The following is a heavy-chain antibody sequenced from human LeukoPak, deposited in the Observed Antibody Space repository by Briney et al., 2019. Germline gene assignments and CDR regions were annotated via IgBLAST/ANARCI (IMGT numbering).Heavy chain of an antibody. V-gene: IGHV1-69*05. CDR2: IIPIFGTA. Sequence: SVKVSCKASGGAFSSYAISWVRQAPGQGLEWMGGIIPIFGTANYAQKFQGRVTITTDESTSTAYMELSSLRSEDTAVYYCARVVGQNGFYFDYWGQGTPVTVSS. CDR1: GGAFSSYA. CDR3: ARVVGQNGFYFDY. D-gene: IGHD2-15*01. J-gene: IGHJ4*02.